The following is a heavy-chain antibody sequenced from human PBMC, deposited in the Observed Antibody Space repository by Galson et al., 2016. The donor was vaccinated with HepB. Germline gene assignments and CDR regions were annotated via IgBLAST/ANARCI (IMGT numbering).Heavy chain of an antibody. Sequence: QSGAEVKKTGESLKISCTASGYTFSTYMITWVRQMPGKGLEWMGRVDPRNSFTNYSPSLQGHVTISADKSVTTAYLQWSTLKASDTAVYYCARLISDNNGYHLDHWGQGTLVTVSS. V-gene: IGHV5-10-1*01. CDR3: ARLISDNNGYHLDH. J-gene: IGHJ4*02. CDR2: VDPRNSFT. D-gene: IGHD3-22*01. CDR1: GYTFSTYM.